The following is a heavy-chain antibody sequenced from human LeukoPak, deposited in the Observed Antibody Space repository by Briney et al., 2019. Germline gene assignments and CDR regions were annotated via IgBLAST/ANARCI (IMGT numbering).Heavy chain of an antibody. V-gene: IGHV4-34*01. Sequence: PSETLSLTCAVYGGSFSGYYWSWIRQPPGKGLEWIGEINHSGSTNYNPSVKSRVTISVDTSKIQFSLKLSSVTAADTAVYYCASARDYDSSGYYGWGQGTLVTVSS. CDR2: INHSGST. CDR1: GGSFSGYY. J-gene: IGHJ4*02. CDR3: ASARDYDSSGYYG. D-gene: IGHD3-22*01.